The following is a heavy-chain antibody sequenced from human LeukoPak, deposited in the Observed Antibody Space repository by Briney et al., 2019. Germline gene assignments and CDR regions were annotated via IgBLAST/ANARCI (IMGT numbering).Heavy chain of an antibody. Sequence: ASVKVSCKPSGYSFTAHHIHWMRQAPGQGLEWVGWIVPRSGDTNYEQRFQGRVTMTRDTSISTVYMELSGLTSDDTAVYYCAVSVQAASIPAFDYWGQGAPVTVS. D-gene: IGHD6-25*01. CDR3: AVSVQAASIPAFDY. J-gene: IGHJ4*02. CDR2: IVPRSGDT. CDR1: GYSFTAHH. V-gene: IGHV1-2*02.